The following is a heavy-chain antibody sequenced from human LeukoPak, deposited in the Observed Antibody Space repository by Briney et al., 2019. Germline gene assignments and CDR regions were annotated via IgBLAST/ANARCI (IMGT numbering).Heavy chain of an antibody. CDR3: ARVGLNPDAFDI. CDR1: GYTFTGYY. J-gene: IGHJ3*02. Sequence: ASVKVSCKASGYTFTGYYMHWVRQAPGQGLEWMGWINPNSGGTYYAQKFQGRVTMTRDTSISTAYMELSRLRSDDTAVYYCARVGLNPDAFDIWGQGTMVTVSS. CDR2: INPNSGGT. V-gene: IGHV1-2*02. D-gene: IGHD1-14*01.